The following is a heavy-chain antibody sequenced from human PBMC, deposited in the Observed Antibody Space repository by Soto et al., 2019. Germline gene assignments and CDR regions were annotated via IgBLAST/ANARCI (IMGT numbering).Heavy chain of an antibody. V-gene: IGHV4-61*01. CDR1: GDSVSSGSYY. J-gene: IGHJ4*02. CDR3: EREGDYGYVDY. Sequence: SEPLSLNCTVSGDSVSSGSYYRSWIRQPPGKGLEWIGYIYYSGSTNYNPSLKSRVTISADTSKNQFSLKLSSVTAADTAVYYCEREGDYGYVDYSGQGTLVTVPS. CDR2: IYYSGST. D-gene: IGHD4-17*01.